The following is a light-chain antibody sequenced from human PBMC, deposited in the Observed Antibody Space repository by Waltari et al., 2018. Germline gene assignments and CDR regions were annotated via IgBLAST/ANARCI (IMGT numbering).Light chain of an antibody. CDR2: GAS. CDR3: QQYNNWPPRT. CDR1: QNVSSN. V-gene: IGKV3-15*01. J-gene: IGKJ1*01. Sequence: EIVMTQSPATLSVSPGERATLSCRASQNVSSNLAWYQQKPGQAPRLLIYGASTRATGIPARFSGSGSGTEFTLTISSMQSEDFAVYYCQQYNNWPPRTFGQGTKVEIK.